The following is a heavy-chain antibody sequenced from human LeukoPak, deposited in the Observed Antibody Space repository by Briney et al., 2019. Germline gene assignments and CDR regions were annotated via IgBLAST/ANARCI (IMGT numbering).Heavy chain of an antibody. CDR2: IYYSGST. CDR3: AKGLVGARPFDC. Sequence: SETLSLTCAVYGESFSSYYWSWIRQPPGKGLEWIGYIYYSGSTNYNPSLKSRVTISVDTSKNQFSLKLSSVTAADTAVYYCAKGLVGARPFDCWGQGTLITVSS. V-gene: IGHV4-59*08. D-gene: IGHD1-26*01. CDR1: GESFSSYY. J-gene: IGHJ4*02.